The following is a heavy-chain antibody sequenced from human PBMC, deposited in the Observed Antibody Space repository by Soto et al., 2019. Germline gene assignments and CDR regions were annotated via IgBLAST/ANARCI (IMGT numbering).Heavy chain of an antibody. CDR1: GGSISSGDCY. V-gene: IGHV4-30-4*01. J-gene: IGHJ5*02. Sequence: QVQLQESGPGLVKPSQTLALTCTVSGGSISSGDCYWSWIRQPPGKGLEWIGYIYYSGSTYYNPSLKSRVTISVDTSKNQFSLKLSSVTAADTAVYYCARGGTIFGVVNHWGQGTLVTVSS. CDR2: IYYSGST. CDR3: ARGGTIFGVVNH. D-gene: IGHD3-3*01.